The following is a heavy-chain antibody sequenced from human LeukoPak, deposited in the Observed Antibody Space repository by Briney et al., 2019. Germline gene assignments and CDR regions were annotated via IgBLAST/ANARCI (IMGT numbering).Heavy chain of an antibody. CDR1: GVSLSTSGMG. D-gene: IGHD6-13*01. V-gene: IGHV2-70*01. J-gene: IGHJ3*02. CDR2: IEWDEDK. Sequence: SGPTLVNPTQPLTXTCTFSGVSLSTSGMGGSWIRQPPVKALEWLALIEWDEDKYYITSLKNRHTISKETSKNQVVLTMTNMDPVDTATYYCARIEGSSRHAFDIWGQGTMVTVSS. CDR3: ARIEGSSRHAFDI.